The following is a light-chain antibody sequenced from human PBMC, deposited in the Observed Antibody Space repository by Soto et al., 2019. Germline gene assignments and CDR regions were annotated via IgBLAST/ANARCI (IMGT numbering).Light chain of an antibody. CDR3: QQYYSAPPGCT. Sequence: EVVLTQSPDTLSLFPGERATLSCRASQRVSSTYFAWYRQKPGQPPRLLIYGAANRATGVPDRLSGSGSGKDFTLTISRVEPEDFAVYYCQQYYSAPPGCTFGPGTTV. J-gene: IGKJ3*01. CDR2: GAA. V-gene: IGKV3-20*01. CDR1: QRVSSTY.